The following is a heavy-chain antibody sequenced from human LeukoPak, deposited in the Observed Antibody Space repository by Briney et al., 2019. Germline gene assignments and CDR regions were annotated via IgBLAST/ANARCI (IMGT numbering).Heavy chain of an antibody. CDR1: GYDFSRHG. J-gene: IGHJ4*02. V-gene: IGHV3-30*02. D-gene: IGHD1-26*01. Sequence: GGSLRLSCAASGYDFSRHGIHWVRQAPGKGLEWVTFIRHDSSSKYYADFVKGRFTISRDNSKNTLYLQMDSLRTEDTAVYYCAKDLGGGTYNSYWGQGTLVTVSS. CDR3: AKDLGGGTYNSY. CDR2: IRHDSSSK.